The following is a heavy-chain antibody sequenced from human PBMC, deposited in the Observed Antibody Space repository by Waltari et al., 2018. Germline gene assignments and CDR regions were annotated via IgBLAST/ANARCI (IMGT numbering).Heavy chain of an antibody. CDR3: ARKGVTDDAFDI. J-gene: IGHJ3*02. CDR1: GFTFSSYA. V-gene: IGHV4-59*01. CDR2: IYYSGST. Sequence: VQLLESGGGLVQPGGSLRLSCAASGFTFSSYAMSWIRQPPGKGLEWIGYIYYSGSTNYNPSLKSRVTISVDTSKNQFSLKLSSVTAADTAVYYCARKGVTDDAFDIWGQGTMVTVSS. D-gene: IGHD2-21*02.